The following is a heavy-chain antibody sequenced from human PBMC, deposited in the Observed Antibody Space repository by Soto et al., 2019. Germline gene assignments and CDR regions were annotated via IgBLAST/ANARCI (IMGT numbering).Heavy chain of an antibody. CDR2: IYDSGSS. CDR1: GVSISSGDYF. J-gene: IGHJ4*02. CDR3: AREKGYISGPKNFDY. Sequence: LSLTCTVSGVSISSGDYFWSWIRQSPGKGLEWIGYIYDSGSSYYNPSLKSRVTMSVDTSKNQFSLKLSSVTAADTAEYYCAREKGYISGPKNFDYWGQGTLVTVSS. D-gene: IGHD5-12*01. V-gene: IGHV4-30-4*01.